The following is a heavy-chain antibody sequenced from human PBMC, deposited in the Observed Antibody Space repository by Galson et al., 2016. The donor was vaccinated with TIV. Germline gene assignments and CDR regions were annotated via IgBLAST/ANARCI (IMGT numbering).Heavy chain of an antibody. CDR2: ISNGRT. D-gene: IGHD3-16*02. CDR3: VRDLEERYRDSRGGFYGLDV. J-gene: IGHJ6*02. V-gene: IGHV3-23*01. CDR1: GFTFRSFA. Sequence: SLRLSCAASGFTFRSFAMTWVRQAPGMAPEWVATISNGRTYYVDSVKGRFTISRDNPRNTVFLQMNSLRAGDTATYYCVRDLEERYRDSRGGFYGLDVWGHETTVIVS.